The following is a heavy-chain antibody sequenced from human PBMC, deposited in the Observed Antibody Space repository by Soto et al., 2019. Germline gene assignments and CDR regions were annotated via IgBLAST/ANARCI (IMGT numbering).Heavy chain of an antibody. CDR2: SIPIFGTA. CDR3: ARRIERSGPHYFDY. J-gene: IGHJ4*02. V-gene: IGHV1-69*13. Sequence: ASVKVSCKASGGTFSSYAISWVLQAHGQGLEWMGGSIPIFGTANYAQKFQGRVTITADESTSTVNMEVSGLRPDDTAMYYCARRIERSGPHYFDYWGQGSQVTVSS. D-gene: IGHD6-25*01. CDR1: GGTFSSYA.